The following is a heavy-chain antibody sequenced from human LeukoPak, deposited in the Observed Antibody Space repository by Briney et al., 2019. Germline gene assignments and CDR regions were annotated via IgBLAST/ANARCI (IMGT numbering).Heavy chain of an antibody. Sequence: PSETLSLTCAVYGGSFSGYYWSWIRQPPGKGLEWFGEINHSGSNNYNPSLKSRVTISVDTSKNQFSLKLSSVTAADTAVYYCARGRYNWIYGLGMDVWGQGTTVTVSS. CDR3: ARGRYNWIYGLGMDV. J-gene: IGHJ6*02. CDR2: INHSGSN. V-gene: IGHV4-34*01. CDR1: GGSFSGYY. D-gene: IGHD1-7*01.